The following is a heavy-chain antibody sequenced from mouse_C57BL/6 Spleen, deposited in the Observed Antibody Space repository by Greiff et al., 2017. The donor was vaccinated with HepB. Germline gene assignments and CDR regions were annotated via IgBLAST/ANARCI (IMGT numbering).Heavy chain of an antibody. J-gene: IGHJ2*01. CDR2: IDPETGGT. Sequence: VQRVESGAELVRPGASVTLSCKASGYTFTDYEMHWVKQTPVHGLEWIGAIDPETGGTAYNQKFKGKAILTADKSSSTAYMELRSLTSEDSAVYYCTRPHYGSSWDYFDYWGQGTTLTVSS. CDR3: TRPHYGSSWDYFDY. CDR1: GYTFTDYE. V-gene: IGHV1-15*01. D-gene: IGHD1-1*01.